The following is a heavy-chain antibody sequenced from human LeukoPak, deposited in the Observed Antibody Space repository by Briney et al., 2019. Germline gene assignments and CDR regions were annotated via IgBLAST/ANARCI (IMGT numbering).Heavy chain of an antibody. CDR3: ARVTIFGVVIDYFDY. J-gene: IGHJ4*02. CDR1: GGSISSGSYH. D-gene: IGHD3-3*01. Sequence: SETLSLTCTVSGGSISSGSYHWSWIRQPPGKGLEWIGEINHSGSTNYNPSLKSRVTISVDTSKNQFSLKLSSVTAADTAVYYCARVTIFGVVIDYFDYWGQGTLVTVSS. V-gene: IGHV4-39*07. CDR2: INHSGST.